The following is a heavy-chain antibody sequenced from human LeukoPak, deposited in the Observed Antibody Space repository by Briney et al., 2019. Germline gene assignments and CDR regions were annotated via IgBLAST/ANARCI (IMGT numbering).Heavy chain of an antibody. Sequence: SVKVSCKASGGTFSSYAISWVRQAPGQGLEWMGGIIPIFGTANYAQKFQGRVTITADESTSTAYMELSSLRSEDTAVYYCARGLRSGSHSRGFDPWGQGPLVTVSS. V-gene: IGHV1-69*13. J-gene: IGHJ5*02. D-gene: IGHD3-10*02. CDR2: IIPIFGTA. CDR3: ARGLRSGSHSRGFDP. CDR1: GGTFSSYA.